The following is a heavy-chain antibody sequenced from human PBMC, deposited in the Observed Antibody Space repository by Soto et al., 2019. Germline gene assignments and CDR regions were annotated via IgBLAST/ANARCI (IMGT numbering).Heavy chain of an antibody. Sequence: ASVKVSCKVSGYTLTELSMHWVRQAPGKGLEWMGGFDPEDGETIYAQKFQGRVTMTEDTSTDTAYMELSSLRSEDTAVYYCATRAPVKYDYIWGSYPDAFDIWGQGTMVTVSS. D-gene: IGHD3-16*02. CDR2: FDPEDGET. V-gene: IGHV1-24*01. CDR3: ATRAPVKYDYIWGSYPDAFDI. J-gene: IGHJ3*02. CDR1: GYTLTELS.